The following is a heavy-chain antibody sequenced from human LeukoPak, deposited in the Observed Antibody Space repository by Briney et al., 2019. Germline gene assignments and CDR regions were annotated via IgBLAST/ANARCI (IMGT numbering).Heavy chain of an antibody. CDR1: GGTFSSYA. Sequence: SVKVSCKASGGTFSSYAISWVRQAPGQGLEWMGGIIPIFGTANYAQKFQGRVTITTDESTSTAYMELSSLRSEDTAVYYCARAPWDDYGSGSYYPGGYYYYMDVWGKGTTVTVSS. CDR2: IIPIFGTA. J-gene: IGHJ6*03. CDR3: ARAPWDDYGSGSYYPGGYYYYMDV. V-gene: IGHV1-69*05. D-gene: IGHD3-10*01.